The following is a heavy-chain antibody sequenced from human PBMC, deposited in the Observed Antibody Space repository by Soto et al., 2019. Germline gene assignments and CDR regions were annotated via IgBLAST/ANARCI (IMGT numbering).Heavy chain of an antibody. Sequence: PSETLSLTCTVSGGSIGRYYWSWIRQPPGKGLEWIGYIYYSGSTNYNPSLKSRVTISVDTSKNQFSLKLSSVTAADTAVYYCARVAAAGRKAVAHYSYHYRMDFWVQGT. D-gene: IGHD6-13*01. CDR1: GGSIGRYY. CDR3: ARVAAAGRKAVAHYSYHYRMDF. J-gene: IGHJ6*02. CDR2: IYYSGST. V-gene: IGHV4-59*01.